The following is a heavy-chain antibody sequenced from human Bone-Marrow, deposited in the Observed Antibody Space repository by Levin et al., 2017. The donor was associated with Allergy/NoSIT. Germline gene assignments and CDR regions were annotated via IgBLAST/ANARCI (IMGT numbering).Heavy chain of an antibody. Sequence: SVKVSCKSSGDMFNTYAISWVRLAPGQGLEWMGGIIPIFDTVKYAQNFQGRVTITADKSTSTAYLELSSLKSEDTAVYYCARNYYDGGGFPIHLGYWGQGTLVTVSS. CDR1: GDMFNTYA. V-gene: IGHV1-69*06. J-gene: IGHJ4*02. CDR2: IIPIFDTV. CDR3: ARNYYDGGGFPIHLGY. D-gene: IGHD3-22*01.